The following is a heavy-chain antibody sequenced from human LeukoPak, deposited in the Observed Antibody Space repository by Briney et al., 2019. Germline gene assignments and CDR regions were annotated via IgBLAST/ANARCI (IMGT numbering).Heavy chain of an antibody. J-gene: IGHJ3*02. CDR2: INPNSGGT. D-gene: IGHD6-13*01. CDR1: GYTFTGYY. Sequence: ASVKVSCEASGYTFTGYYIHWVRQAPGQGLEWMGWINPNSGGTKYAQKFQGRVTMTRDTSISTAYMEVSRLRSDDTAVYYCARIPSMGIAAAGTEAFDIWGQGTMVTVSS. CDR3: ARIPSMGIAAAGTEAFDI. V-gene: IGHV1-2*02.